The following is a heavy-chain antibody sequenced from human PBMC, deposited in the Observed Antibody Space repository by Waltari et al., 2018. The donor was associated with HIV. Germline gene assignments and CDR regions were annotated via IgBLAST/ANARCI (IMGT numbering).Heavy chain of an antibody. CDR2: TYYRSKWYN. V-gene: IGHV6-1*01. D-gene: IGHD6-6*01. CDR3: ARGGSSSSMDYYYYGMDV. Sequence: QVQLQQSGPGLVKPSQTLSLTCAISGDSVSSNRPAWNWIRQSPSRGLEWLGRTYYRSKWYNDYAVSVKSRITINPDTSKNQFSLQLNSVTPEDTAVYYCARGGSSSSMDYYYYGMDVWGQGTTVTVSS. CDR1: GDSVSSNRPA. J-gene: IGHJ6*02.